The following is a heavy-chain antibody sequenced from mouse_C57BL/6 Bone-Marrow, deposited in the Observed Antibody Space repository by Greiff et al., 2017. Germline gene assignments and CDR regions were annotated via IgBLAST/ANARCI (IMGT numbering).Heavy chain of an antibody. Sequence: VHVKQSGPELVKPGASVKIPCKASGYTFTDYNMDWVKQSHGKSLEWIGDINPNNGGTIYNQKFKGKATLTVDKSSSTAYMELRSLTSEDTAVYYCARPGWLLRGYYAMDYWGQGTSVTVSS. D-gene: IGHD2-3*01. J-gene: IGHJ4*01. CDR3: ARPGWLLRGYYAMDY. V-gene: IGHV1-18*01. CDR2: INPNNGGT. CDR1: GYTFTDYN.